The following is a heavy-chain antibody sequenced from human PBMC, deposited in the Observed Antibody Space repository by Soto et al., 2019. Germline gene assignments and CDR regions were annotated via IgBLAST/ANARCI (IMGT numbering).Heavy chain of an antibody. D-gene: IGHD2-15*01. CDR3: ARSSSGYCSGGSCYGLDY. V-gene: IGHV1-69*01. CDR1: GGTFSSYA. CDR2: IIPIFGTA. Sequence: QVQLVQSGAEVKKPGSSVKVSCKASGGTFSSYAISWVRQAPGQGLEWMGGIIPIFGTANYAQKFQGRVTITADESTSTAYMELSSLRSEDTAVYYCARSSSGYCSGGSCYGLDYWSQGTLVTVSS. J-gene: IGHJ4*02.